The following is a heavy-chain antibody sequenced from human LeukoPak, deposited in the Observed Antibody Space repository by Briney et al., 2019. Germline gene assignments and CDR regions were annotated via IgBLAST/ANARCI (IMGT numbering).Heavy chain of an antibody. J-gene: IGHJ5*02. CDR1: GGSFSGYY. Sequence: PSETLSLTCAVYGGSFSGYYWSWIRQPPGKGLEWIREINHSGSTNYNPSLKSRVTISVDTSKNQFSLKLSSVTAADTAVYYCARAGGYYYDSSGYSPWGQGTLVTVSS. D-gene: IGHD3-22*01. CDR3: ARAGGYYYDSSGYSP. V-gene: IGHV4-34*01. CDR2: INHSGST.